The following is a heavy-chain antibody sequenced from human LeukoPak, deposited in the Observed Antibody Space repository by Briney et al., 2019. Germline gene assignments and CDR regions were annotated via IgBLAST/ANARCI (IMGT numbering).Heavy chain of an antibody. D-gene: IGHD2-2*02. CDR3: ARRIPAGIGAFDM. V-gene: IGHV1-2*02. Sequence: GASVKVSCKASGYTFTSYGISWARQAPGQGLEWMGWISAYSGGTNYAQKFQGRVTMTRDTSISTAYMELSRLRSDDTAVYYCARRIPAGIGAFDMWGQGTMVTVSS. J-gene: IGHJ3*02. CDR1: GYTFTSYG. CDR2: ISAYSGGT.